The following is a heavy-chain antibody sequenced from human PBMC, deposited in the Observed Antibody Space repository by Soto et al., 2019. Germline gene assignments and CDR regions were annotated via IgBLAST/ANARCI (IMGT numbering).Heavy chain of an antibody. CDR2: IYYSGST. V-gene: IGHV4-31*03. Sequence: SETLSLTCTVSGGSIISGGYYFTCIRQHPGKGLEWIGYIYYSGSTYYNPSLKSRVTISVDTSKNQFSLKLSSVTAADTAVYYCARDYYDSSGPANNWFDPWGQGTLVTVSS. D-gene: IGHD3-22*01. CDR1: GGSIISGGYY. J-gene: IGHJ5*02. CDR3: ARDYYDSSGPANNWFDP.